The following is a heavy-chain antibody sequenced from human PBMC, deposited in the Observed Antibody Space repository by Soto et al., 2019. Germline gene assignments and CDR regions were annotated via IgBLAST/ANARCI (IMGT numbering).Heavy chain of an antibody. CDR3: ASGTSYYYGSGSYYYYYYGMDV. V-gene: IGHV4-4*07. CDR2: IYTSGST. Sequence: PSETLSLTCTVSGGSISSYYWSWIRQPAGKGLEWIGRIYTSGSTNYNPSLKSRVTMSVDTSKNQFSLKLSSVTAADTAVYYCASGTSYYYGSGSYYYYYYGMDVWGQGTTVTVSS. D-gene: IGHD3-10*01. CDR1: GGSISSYY. J-gene: IGHJ6*02.